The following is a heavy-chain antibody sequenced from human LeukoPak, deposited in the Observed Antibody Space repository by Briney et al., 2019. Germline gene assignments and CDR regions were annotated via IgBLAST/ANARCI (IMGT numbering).Heavy chain of an antibody. J-gene: IGHJ4*02. CDR3: VKGMTREFDS. CDR2: LSGSGGST. CDR1: GITFSTYA. Sequence: GGSLRLSCVVSGITFSTYAMSWVRQAPGKGLEWVSALSGSGGSTYYADSVKGRFTISRYNSKNTLYLQMYSLSAEDTAVYYCVKGMTREFDSWGQGTLVTVSS. D-gene: IGHD1-26*01. V-gene: IGHV3-23*01.